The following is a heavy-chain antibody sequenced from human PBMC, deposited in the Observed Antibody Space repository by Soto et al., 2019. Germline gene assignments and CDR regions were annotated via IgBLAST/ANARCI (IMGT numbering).Heavy chain of an antibody. CDR3: ARGCDRNFYY. V-gene: IGHV4-34*01. D-gene: IGHD2-21*02. CDR2: INHSGST. CDR1: GGSFSGYY. J-gene: IGHJ4*02. Sequence: SETLSLTCAVYGGSFSGYYWNWIRQPPGKGLEWIGEINHSGSTNYNPSLKSRVTISVDTSKNQFSLRLSSVTAADTAVYYCARGCDRNFYYWGQATLVTVSS.